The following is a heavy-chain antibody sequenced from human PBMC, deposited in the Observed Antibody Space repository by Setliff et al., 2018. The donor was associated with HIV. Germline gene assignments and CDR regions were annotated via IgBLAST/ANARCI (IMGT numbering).Heavy chain of an antibody. CDR2: ISGYGNR. CDR1: GYTFNNYG. V-gene: IGHV1-18*01. Sequence: ASVKVSCKASGYTFNNYGVMWVRQAPGQGLEWMGWISGYGNRKYAQKFEGRLTVTTDTSTSTAYMELRTLRSDDTAVYFCANGRGIYGSGALEAYDIWGQGTMVTVSS. D-gene: IGHD3-10*01. J-gene: IGHJ3*02. CDR3: ANGRGIYGSGALEAYDI.